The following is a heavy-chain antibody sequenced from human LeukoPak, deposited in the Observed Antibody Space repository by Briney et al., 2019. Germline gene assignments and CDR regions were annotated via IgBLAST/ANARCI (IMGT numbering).Heavy chain of an antibody. D-gene: IGHD2-8*01. CDR1: GYTISSGYY. CDR3: ARAGWVRTSGPDY. V-gene: IGHV4-38-2*01. CDR2: IYHTGST. Sequence: PSETLSLTCDVSGYTISSGYYWGWIRQPPGKGLEWIGTIYHTGSTYYNPSLKSRVIISVDTSKNQFSLRLNSVTAADTGMYYCARAGWVRTSGPDYWGQGSLVPVPS. J-gene: IGHJ4*02.